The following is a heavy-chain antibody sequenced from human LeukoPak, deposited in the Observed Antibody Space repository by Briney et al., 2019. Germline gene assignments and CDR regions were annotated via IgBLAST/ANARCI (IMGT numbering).Heavy chain of an antibody. CDR2: INPNSGGT. CDR3: ARGRPGIAVAGTIGDY. J-gene: IGHJ4*02. CDR1: GYTFTGYY. D-gene: IGHD6-19*01. V-gene: IGHV1-2*02. Sequence: ASVKVSCKASGYTFTGYYMHWVRQAPGQGLEWTGWINPNSGGTNYAQKFQGRVTMTRDTSISTAYMELSRLRSDDTAVYYCARGRPGIAVAGTIGDYWGQGTLVTVSS.